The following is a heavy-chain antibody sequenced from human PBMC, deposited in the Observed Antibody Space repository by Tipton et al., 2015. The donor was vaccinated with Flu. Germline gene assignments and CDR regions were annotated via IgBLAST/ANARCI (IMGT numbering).Heavy chain of an antibody. J-gene: IGHJ6*02. CDR2: IYYSGST. CDR1: GGSISSYY. CDR3: ARVGGSSYYYYGMDV. V-gene: IGHV4-59*01. Sequence: LRLSCTVSGGSISSYYWSWIRQPPGKGLEWIGYIYYSGSTNYNPSLKSRVTISVDTSKNQFSLKLSSVTAADTAVYYCARVGGSSYYYYGMDVWDQGTTVTVSS. D-gene: IGHD1-26*01.